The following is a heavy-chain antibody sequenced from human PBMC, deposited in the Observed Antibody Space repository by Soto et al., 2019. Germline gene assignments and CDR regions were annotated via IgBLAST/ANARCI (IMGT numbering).Heavy chain of an antibody. Sequence: ASVKVSCTASGYTFTSYAMHWVRKAPGQRLEWMGWINAGNGNTKYSQKFQGRVTITRDTSASTAYMELSSLRSEDTAVYYCAREAVFGVVIWGGGNYYYGMDVWGQGTTVTVSS. CDR2: INAGNGNT. CDR3: AREAVFGVVIWGGGNYYYGMDV. CDR1: GYTFTSYA. D-gene: IGHD3-3*01. J-gene: IGHJ6*02. V-gene: IGHV1-3*01.